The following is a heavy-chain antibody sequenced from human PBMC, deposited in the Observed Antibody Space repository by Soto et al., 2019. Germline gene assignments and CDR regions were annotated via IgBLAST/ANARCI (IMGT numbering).Heavy chain of an antibody. CDR2: INAGNGNT. Sequence: GASVKVSCKASGYTFTSYAIHWVRQAPGQRLEWMGWINAGNGNTKYSQKFQGRVNITRDTSASTAYMELSSLRSEDTAVYYCARPYHYYGSGSYLPDYWGQGTLVTVSS. CDR1: GYTFTSYA. D-gene: IGHD3-10*01. V-gene: IGHV1-3*01. CDR3: ARPYHYYGSGSYLPDY. J-gene: IGHJ4*02.